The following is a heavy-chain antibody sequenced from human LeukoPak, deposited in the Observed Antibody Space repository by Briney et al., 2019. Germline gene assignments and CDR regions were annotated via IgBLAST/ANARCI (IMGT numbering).Heavy chain of an antibody. Sequence: GASVMLSCKASGYTFTGYYMEWVRQAPGQGLEWMGWINPKTGATKYAQKFQGRVTMTRDTSISTAYMELRRLRSDDTAVYYCARVVVSAGYYPYYIDQWGQGTLVTVSS. D-gene: IGHD3-22*01. CDR1: GYTFTGYY. V-gene: IGHV1-2*02. CDR3: ARVVVSAGYYPYYIDQ. J-gene: IGHJ4*02. CDR2: INPKTGAT.